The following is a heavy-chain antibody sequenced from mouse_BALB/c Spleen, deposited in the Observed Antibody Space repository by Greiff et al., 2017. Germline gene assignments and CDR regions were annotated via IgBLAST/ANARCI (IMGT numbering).Heavy chain of an antibody. CDR3: ARQGAYYGNYVGYFDV. J-gene: IGHJ1*01. CDR2: INPDSSTI. D-gene: IGHD2-10*01. Sequence: EVMLVESGGGLVQPGGSLKLSCAASGFDFSRYWMSWVRQAPGKGLEWIGEINPDSSTINYTPSLKDKFIISRDNAKNTLYLQMSKVRSEVTALYYCARQGAYYGNYVGYFDVWGAGTTVTVSS. CDR1: GFDFSRYW. V-gene: IGHV4-1*02.